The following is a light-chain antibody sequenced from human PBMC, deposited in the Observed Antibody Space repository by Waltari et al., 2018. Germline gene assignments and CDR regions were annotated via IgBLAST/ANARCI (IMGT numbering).Light chain of an antibody. V-gene: IGKV3-15*01. CDR3: QQYHNWWT. CDR2: DAS. CDR1: QSVMNH. Sequence: IVMTQSPATLSVSSGERATLSCRASQSVMNHVAWYQQKPGQAPRLLMCDASIRATGIPPRFRGSGYGTEFTLTISSLQAEDFAVYYCQQYHNWWTFGQGTKVEIK. J-gene: IGKJ1*01.